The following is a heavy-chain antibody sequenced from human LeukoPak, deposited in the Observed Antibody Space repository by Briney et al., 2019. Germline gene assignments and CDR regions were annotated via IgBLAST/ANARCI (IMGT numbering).Heavy chain of an antibody. D-gene: IGHD4-17*01. CDR3: ARELTRMTTATRGLYRDY. Sequence: SETLSLTCTVSGGSISSNSYYWGWIRQPPGKGLRWIGSIYYSGSTYYNPSLKSRVTISVDTSKNQFSLKLSSVTAADTAVYYCARELTRMTTATRGLYRDYWGQGTLVTVSS. CDR2: IYYSGST. CDR1: GGSISSNSYY. V-gene: IGHV4-39*02. J-gene: IGHJ4*02.